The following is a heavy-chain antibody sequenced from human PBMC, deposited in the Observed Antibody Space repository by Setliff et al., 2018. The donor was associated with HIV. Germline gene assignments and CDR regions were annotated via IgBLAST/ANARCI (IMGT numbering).Heavy chain of an antibody. CDR1: GGSISSGSYY. J-gene: IGHJ3*02. CDR3: ARATSAGYSYGYRFRGAFDI. D-gene: IGHD5-18*01. CDR2: IYTSGST. Sequence: SETLSLTCTVSGGSISSGSYYWSWIRQPAGKGLEWIGHIYTSGSTNYNPPLKSRVTISVDTSKNQFSLKLSSVTAADTAVYYCARATSAGYSYGYRFRGAFDIWGQGTMVTVSS. V-gene: IGHV4-61*09.